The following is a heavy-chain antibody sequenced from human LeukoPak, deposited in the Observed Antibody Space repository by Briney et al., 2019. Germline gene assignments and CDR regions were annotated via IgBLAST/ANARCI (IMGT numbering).Heavy chain of an antibody. CDR1: GGSISSSSYY. D-gene: IGHD1-7*01. J-gene: IGHJ4*02. CDR2: IYYSGST. V-gene: IGHV4-39*01. CDR3: ATPNSGKSDY. Sequence: ASETLSLTCTVSGGSISSSSYYWGWIRQPPGKGLEWIGSIYYSGSTYYNPSLKSRVTISVDASKNQFSLKLSSVTAADTAVYYCATPNSGKSDYWGQGTLVTVSS.